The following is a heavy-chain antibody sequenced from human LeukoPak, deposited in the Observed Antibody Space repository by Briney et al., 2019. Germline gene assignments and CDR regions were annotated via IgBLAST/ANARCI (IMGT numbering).Heavy chain of an antibody. V-gene: IGHV3-23*01. CDR3: AKTIAVAGKTEYYYYGMDV. Sequence: GGSLRLSCAASGVTVRSYAMSWVRQAPGKGLEWVSAISGSGGSTYYADSVKGRFTISRDNSKNTLYLQMNSLRAEDTAVYYCAKTIAVAGKTEYYYYGMDVWGQGTTVTVSS. CDR1: GVTVRSYA. D-gene: IGHD6-19*01. CDR2: ISGSGGST. J-gene: IGHJ6*02.